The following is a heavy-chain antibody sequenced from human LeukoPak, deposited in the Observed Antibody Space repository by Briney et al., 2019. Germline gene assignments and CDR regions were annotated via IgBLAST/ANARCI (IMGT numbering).Heavy chain of an antibody. CDR1: GYTFTSYY. Sequence: GASVKVSCKASGYTFTSYYMHWVRQAPGQGLEWMGIINPSGGSTSYAQKFQGRVTMTRDTSMSTVYMELSSLRSGDTAVYHCAREAGYDGDYDPAHFDYWGQGTLVTVSS. J-gene: IGHJ4*02. V-gene: IGHV1-46*01. CDR2: INPSGGST. CDR3: AREAGYDGDYDPAHFDY. D-gene: IGHD4-17*01.